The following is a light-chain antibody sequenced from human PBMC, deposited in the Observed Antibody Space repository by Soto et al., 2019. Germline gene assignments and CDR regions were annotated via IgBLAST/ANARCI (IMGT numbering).Light chain of an antibody. CDR2: GAS. J-gene: IGKJ1*01. V-gene: IGKV3-15*01. CDR1: QGVTNN. CDR3: QQYNNWPTTWT. Sequence: EIVITQSPGTLSVSPGEGATLSCRASQGVTNNLAWYQQKPGQAPRLLIYGASTRATGFPARFSGSGSGTEFTLTISSLQSEDFAVYYCQQYNNWPTTWTFGQGTKVDIK.